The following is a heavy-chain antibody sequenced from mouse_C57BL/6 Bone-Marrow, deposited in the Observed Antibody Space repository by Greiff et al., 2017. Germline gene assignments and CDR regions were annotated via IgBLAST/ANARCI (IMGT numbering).Heavy chain of an antibody. V-gene: IGHV1-54*01. D-gene: IGHD1-1*01. CDR1: GYAFTNYL. CDR3: ARDIFPITTRPDD. J-gene: IGHJ2*01. CDR2: INPGSGGT. Sequence: QVQLQQSGAELVRPGTSVKVSCKASGYAFTNYLIEWVKQRPGQGLEWIGVINPGSGGTNYNEKFKGKATLTADKSSSTAYMQLSSLTSEDSAVYFCARDIFPITTRPDDWGQGTTLTVSS.